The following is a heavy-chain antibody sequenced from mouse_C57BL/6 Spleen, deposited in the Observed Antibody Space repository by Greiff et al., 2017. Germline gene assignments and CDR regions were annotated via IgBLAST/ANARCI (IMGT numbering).Heavy chain of an antibody. CDR1: GYAFSSSW. CDR3: ARSSVITTVVPFAC. CDR2: IYPGDGDT. D-gene: IGHD1-1*01. V-gene: IGHV1-82*01. Sequence: QVQLKQSGPELVKPGASVKISCKASGYAFSSSWMNWVKQRPGKGLEWIGRIYPGDGDTNYNGKFKGKATLTADKSSSTAYMQLSSLTSEDSAVYFCARSSVITTVVPFACWGQGTLVTVS. J-gene: IGHJ3*01.